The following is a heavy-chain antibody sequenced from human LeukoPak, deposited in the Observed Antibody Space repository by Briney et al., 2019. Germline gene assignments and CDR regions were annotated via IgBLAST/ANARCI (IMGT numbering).Heavy chain of an antibody. CDR3: VNSGFDP. D-gene: IGHD3-10*01. V-gene: IGHV3-30*04. CDR1: GFTFSSYA. CDR2: ISYDGSDK. Sequence: GGSLRLSCATTGFTFSSYAMSWVREAPGKGLEWVAVISYDGSDKFYADSVKGRFTISRDNFKNTLSLQMNGLRVEDTALYYCVNSGFDPWGQGTLVTVSS. J-gene: IGHJ5*02.